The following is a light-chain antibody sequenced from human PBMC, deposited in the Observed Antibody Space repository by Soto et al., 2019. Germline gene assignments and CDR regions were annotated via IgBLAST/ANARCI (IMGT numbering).Light chain of an antibody. V-gene: IGLV2-14*01. J-gene: IGLJ1*01. CDR1: SSDVGGFNY. Sequence: QSALTQPASVSVSPGQSITISCTGTSSDVGGFNYVSWYQQHPGKAPKLMISEVSNRPSGVSNRFSGSKSGNTASLTISGLKPDDEADYYCGSYTSSSTPFVFGTGTKLTVL. CDR2: EVS. CDR3: GSYTSSSTPFV.